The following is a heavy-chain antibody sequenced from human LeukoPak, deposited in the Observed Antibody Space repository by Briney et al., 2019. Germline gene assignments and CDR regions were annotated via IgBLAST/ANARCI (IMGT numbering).Heavy chain of an antibody. V-gene: IGHV1-24*01. CDR3: ARGPWGQLDY. D-gene: IGHD7-27*01. CDR2: FDPEDGET. Sequence: VASVKVSCKVSGYTLTELSMHWVRQAPGKGLEWMGGFDPEDGETIYAQKFQGRVTMTRDTSTSTVYMELSSLRSEDTAVYYCARGPWGQLDYWGQGTLVTVSS. J-gene: IGHJ4*02. CDR1: GYTLTELS.